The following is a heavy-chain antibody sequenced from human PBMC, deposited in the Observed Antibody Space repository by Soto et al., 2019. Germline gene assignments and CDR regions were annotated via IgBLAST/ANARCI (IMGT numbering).Heavy chain of an antibody. J-gene: IGHJ4*02. D-gene: IGHD2-21*02. CDR1: GYTFTSYG. CDR3: ARSIVVVTALDY. V-gene: IGHV1-3*01. Sequence: ASVKVSCKASGYTFTSYGISWVRQAPGQGLEWMGWINAGNGNAKYSQKFQGRVTITRDTSASTAYMELSSLRSEDTAVYYCARSIVVVTALDYWGQGTLVTVSS. CDR2: INAGNGNA.